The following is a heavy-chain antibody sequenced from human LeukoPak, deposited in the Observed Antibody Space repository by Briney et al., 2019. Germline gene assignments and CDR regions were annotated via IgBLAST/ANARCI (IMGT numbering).Heavy chain of an antibody. CDR2: INHSGST. CDR1: GFTFSSYA. V-gene: IGHV4-34*01. CDR3: ARGRTKITIFGVVTQQPFDP. J-gene: IGHJ5*02. D-gene: IGHD3-3*01. Sequence: PGGSLRLSCAASGFTFSSYAMSWIRRPPGKGLEWIGEINHSGSTNYNPSLKSRVTISVDTSKNQFSLKLSSVTAADTAVYYCARGRTKITIFGVVTQQPFDPWGQGTLVTVSS.